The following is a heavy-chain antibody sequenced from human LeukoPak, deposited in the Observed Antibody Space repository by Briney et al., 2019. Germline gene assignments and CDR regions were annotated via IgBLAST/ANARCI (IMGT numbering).Heavy chain of an antibody. CDR1: GFTVSSNY. D-gene: IGHD3-22*01. V-gene: IGHV3-53*01. CDR3: ARTTYYYDSSGYFDY. CDR2: IYSGGST. Sequence: GGSLRLSSAASGFTVSSNYMSWVRQAPGKGLEWVSVIYSGGSTYYADSVKGRFTISRDNSKNTLYLQMNSLRAEDTAVYYCARTTYYYDSSGYFDYWGQGTLVTVSS. J-gene: IGHJ4*02.